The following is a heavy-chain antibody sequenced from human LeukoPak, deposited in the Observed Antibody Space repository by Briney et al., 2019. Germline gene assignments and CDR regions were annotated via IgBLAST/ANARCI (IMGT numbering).Heavy chain of an antibody. CDR1: GGSISSGSYY. V-gene: IGHV4-61*02. D-gene: IGHD3-3*01. J-gene: IGHJ3*02. CDR3: AKTYYDFWSGYLDAFDI. CDR2: IYTSGST. Sequence: SQTLSLTCSVSGGSISSGSYYWSWIRQPAGKGLEWIGRIYTSGSTNYNPSLKSRVTISVDTSKNQISLKLSSVTAADTAVYYCAKTYYDFWSGYLDAFDIWGQGTMVTVSS.